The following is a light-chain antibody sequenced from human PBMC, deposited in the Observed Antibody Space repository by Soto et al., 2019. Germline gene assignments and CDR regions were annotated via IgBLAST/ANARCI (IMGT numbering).Light chain of an antibody. J-gene: IGKJ4*01. CDR3: QPYNNWPLT. CDR2: DTS. CDR1: HTISSSY. Sequence: EIVLTQSPGTLSLSPGERATLSCRASHTISSSYLAWYQQKPGQAPRLLMYDTSTRATGVPARFSGSRSGPEFTLTINSLQSEDFAIYYCQPYNNWPLTFGGGTKVESK. V-gene: IGKV3-15*01.